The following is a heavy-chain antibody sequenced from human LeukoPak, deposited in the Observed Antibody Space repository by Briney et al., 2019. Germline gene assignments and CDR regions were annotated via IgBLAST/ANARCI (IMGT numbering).Heavy chain of an antibody. CDR1: GYTFTGYY. D-gene: IGHD3-9*01. V-gene: IGHV1-2*04. J-gene: IGHJ4*02. CDR2: INPNSGGT. Sequence: ASVKVSCKASGYTFTGYYMRWVRQAPGQWLEWMGWINPNSGGTNYAQKFQGWVTMTRYTSISTAYMELSRLRSDDTAVYYCARQYYDILTGYYNFDYWGQGTLVTVSS. CDR3: ARQYYDILTGYYNFDY.